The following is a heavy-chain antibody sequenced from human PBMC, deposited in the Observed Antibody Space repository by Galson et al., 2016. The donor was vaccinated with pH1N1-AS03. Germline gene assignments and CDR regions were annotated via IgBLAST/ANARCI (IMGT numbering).Heavy chain of an antibody. Sequence: SLRLSCAVSGFSVSSKYMNWVRQAPGKGLEWISVIFTGGTTYYADSVRGRFTISRDDSRNTLYLQMNSLRNEDTAVYYCARGITIFGLARPALDSWGQGTRVTVSS. J-gene: IGHJ4*02. CDR3: ARGITIFGLARPALDS. D-gene: IGHD3-3*01. CDR1: GFSVSSKY. CDR2: IFTGGTT. V-gene: IGHV3-66*02.